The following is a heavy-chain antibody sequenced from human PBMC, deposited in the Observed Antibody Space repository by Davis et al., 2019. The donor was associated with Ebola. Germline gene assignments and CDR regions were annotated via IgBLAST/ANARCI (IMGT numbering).Heavy chain of an antibody. D-gene: IGHD3-10*01. Sequence: GESLKISCAASGFTFSSYGMHWVRQAPGKGLEWVANIKQDGSEKYYVDSVKGRFTISRDNAKNSLYLQMNSLRAEDTAVYYCARDLLLWFGELSFGGQGTLVTVSS. V-gene: IGHV3-7*03. CDR1: GFTFSSYG. CDR2: IKQDGSEK. J-gene: IGHJ4*02. CDR3: ARDLLLWFGELSF.